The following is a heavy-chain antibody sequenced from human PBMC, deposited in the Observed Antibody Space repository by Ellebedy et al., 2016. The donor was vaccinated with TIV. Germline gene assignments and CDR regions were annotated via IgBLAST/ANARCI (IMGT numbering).Heavy chain of an antibody. J-gene: IGHJ4*02. V-gene: IGHV3-23*01. CDR2: IRGGGDIT. CDR3: AKARYPAGWYHFDY. Sequence: PGGSLRLSCAASGFTFSTYAMSWVRQAPGKGLEWVSVIRGGGDITYYTDSVKGRFTISRDDSRNALYLEMNSLRVDDTAVYYCAKARYPAGWYHFDYWGQGTRVIVSS. D-gene: IGHD6-19*01. CDR1: GFTFSTYA.